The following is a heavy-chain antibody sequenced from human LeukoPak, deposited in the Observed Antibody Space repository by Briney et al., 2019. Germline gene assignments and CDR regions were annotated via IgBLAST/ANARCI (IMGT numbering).Heavy chain of an antibody. J-gene: IGHJ4*02. D-gene: IGHD5-12*01. CDR3: AKEGSGYDRTFDY. V-gene: IGHV3-23*01. CDR2: ISGSGGST. Sequence: GGSLRLSCAASGFTYSSYAMSSVRQAPGKGLEWVSAISGSGGSTYYADSVKGRFTISRDNSKNTLYLQMNSLRAEDTAVYYCAKEGSGYDRTFDYWGQGTLVTVSS. CDR1: GFTYSSYA.